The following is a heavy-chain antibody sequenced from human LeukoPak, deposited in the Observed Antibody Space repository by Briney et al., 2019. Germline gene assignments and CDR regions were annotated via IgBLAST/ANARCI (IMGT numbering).Heavy chain of an antibody. CDR3: AKRGVVIRGLLVIGYHQEAYHYDF. Sequence: GGSLRLSCVVSGISLSNYAMTWVRQAPGKGLEWVSYISERGGSTTYADSVKGRFTISRDTSLNTLYLQMNNLRAEDTAVYFCAKRGVVIRGLLVIGYHQEAYHYDFWGQGVLVTVSS. J-gene: IGHJ4*02. CDR2: ISERGGST. V-gene: IGHV3-23*01. D-gene: IGHD3-10*01. CDR1: GISLSNYA.